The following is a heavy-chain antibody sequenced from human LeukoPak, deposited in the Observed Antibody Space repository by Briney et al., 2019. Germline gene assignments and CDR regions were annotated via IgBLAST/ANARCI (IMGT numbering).Heavy chain of an antibody. Sequence: ASVKVSCKASGYTFTSYDINWVRQATGQGLEWMGWMNPNSGNTGYAQKFQGRVTMTRNTSIGTAYMELSSLRSEDTAVYYCARSRAAAGKNWFDPWGQGTLVTVSS. J-gene: IGHJ5*02. CDR1: GYTFTSYD. CDR2: MNPNSGNT. D-gene: IGHD6-13*01. V-gene: IGHV1-8*01. CDR3: ARSRAAAGKNWFDP.